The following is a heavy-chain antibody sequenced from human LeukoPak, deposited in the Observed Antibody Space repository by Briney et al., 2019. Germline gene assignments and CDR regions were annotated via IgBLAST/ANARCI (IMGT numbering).Heavy chain of an antibody. V-gene: IGHV4-59*01. D-gene: IGHD2-15*01. CDR2: IYYSGST. Sequence: SETLSLTCAVYGGSFSGYYWSWIRQPPGKGLEWIGYIYYSGSTNYNPSLKSRVTISVDTSKNQFSLKLSSVTAADTAVYYCARTSGELDYWGQGTLVTVSS. CDR1: GGSFSGYY. CDR3: ARTSGELDY. J-gene: IGHJ4*02.